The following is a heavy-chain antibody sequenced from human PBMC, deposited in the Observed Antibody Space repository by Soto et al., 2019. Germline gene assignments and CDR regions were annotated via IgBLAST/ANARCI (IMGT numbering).Heavy chain of an antibody. CDR3: AKDRSSSYWHADY. CDR1: GFTFSSYG. J-gene: IGHJ4*02. CDR2: ISYDGSNT. D-gene: IGHD2-15*01. V-gene: IGHV3-30*18. Sequence: QVQLVESGGGVVQPGRSLRLSCAASGFTFSSYGVHWVRQAPGKGLQWVALISYDGSNTYYADSVKGRFTISRDNSENTLFLQMNSLRAEDTAVYYCAKDRSSSYWHADYWGQGTLVTVSS.